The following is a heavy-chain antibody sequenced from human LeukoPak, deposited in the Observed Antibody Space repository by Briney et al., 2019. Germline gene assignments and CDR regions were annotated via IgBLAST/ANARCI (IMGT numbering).Heavy chain of an antibody. CDR2: ISPSGTDI. Sequence: KPGGSLRLSCAVSGFTFSDSYMTWLRQAPGKGLESLSYISPSGTDISYADSVKGRFTISRDNAKNSLYLQMNSLRAEDTAVYYCASDRGRRRDGYNYPFDYWGQGTLVTVSS. V-gene: IGHV3-11*04. D-gene: IGHD5-24*01. J-gene: IGHJ4*02. CDR3: ASDRGRRRDGYNYPFDY. CDR1: GFTFSDSY.